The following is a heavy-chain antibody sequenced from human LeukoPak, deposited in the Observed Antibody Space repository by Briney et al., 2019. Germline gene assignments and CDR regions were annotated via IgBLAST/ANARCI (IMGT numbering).Heavy chain of an antibody. V-gene: IGHV3-21*01. D-gene: IGHD2-21*02. CDR3: ARGHYCGGDCYLPVVDY. Sequence: GRSLRLSCAASGFTFSSYSMNWVRQAPGKGLEWVSSISSSSSYIYYADSVKGRFTISRDNAKNSLYLQMNSLRAEDTAVYYCARGHYCGGDCYLPVVDYWGQGTLVTVSS. J-gene: IGHJ4*02. CDR1: GFTFSSYS. CDR2: ISSSSSYI.